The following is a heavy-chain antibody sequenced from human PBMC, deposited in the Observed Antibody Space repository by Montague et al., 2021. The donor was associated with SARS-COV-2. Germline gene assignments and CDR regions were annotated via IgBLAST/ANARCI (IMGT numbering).Heavy chain of an antibody. J-gene: IGHJ4*02. Sequence: RIYTSGSTNYNPSLKSRVTISVDTSKNQFSLKLSSVTAADTAVYYCARGVLRYFDWTSPFDYWGQGTLVTVSS. CDR3: ARGVLRYFDWTSPFDY. CDR2: IYTSGST. V-gene: IGHV4-61*02. D-gene: IGHD3-9*01.